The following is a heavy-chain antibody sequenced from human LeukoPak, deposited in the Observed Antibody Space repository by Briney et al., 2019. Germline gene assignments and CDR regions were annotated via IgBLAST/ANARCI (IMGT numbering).Heavy chain of an antibody. CDR2: MNPNSGNT. J-gene: IGHJ6*02. CDR3: ARGGDIVLMVYADYYGMDV. Sequence: ASVKVSCKASGYTLTSYDINWVRPATGQGLEWMGWMNPNSGNTGYAQKFQGRVTMTRNTSISTAYMELSSLRSEDTAVYYCARGGDIVLMVYADYYGMDVWGQGTTVTVSS. V-gene: IGHV1-8*01. CDR1: GYTLTSYD. D-gene: IGHD2-8*01.